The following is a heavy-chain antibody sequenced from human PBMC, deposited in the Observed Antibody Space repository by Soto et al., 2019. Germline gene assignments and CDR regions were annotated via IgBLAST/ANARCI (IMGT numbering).Heavy chain of an antibody. CDR3: ARDPFPYYDSSGYLDY. CDR2: ISYDGSNK. CDR1: GFTFSSYA. J-gene: IGHJ4*02. D-gene: IGHD3-22*01. Sequence: GGSLRLSCAASGFTFSSYAMHWVRQAPGKGLEWVAVISYDGSNKYYADSVKGRFTISRDNSKNTLYLQMNSLRAEDTALYYCARDPFPYYDSSGYLDYWGQGTLVTVSS. V-gene: IGHV3-30-3*01.